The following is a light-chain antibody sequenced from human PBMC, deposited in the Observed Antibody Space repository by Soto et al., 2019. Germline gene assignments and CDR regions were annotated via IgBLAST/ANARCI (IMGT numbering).Light chain of an antibody. V-gene: IGKV3-15*01. CDR3: QQFNNWPLT. CDR2: AVS. CDR1: QSVSNN. Sequence: EIVMTQSPATLSVSPGERATLSCRASQSVSNNLAWYQQKPGQAPRLLIYAVSARATGIPARFSGSGSGTEFTLTISSLQSEDFAVYYCQQFNNWPLTFGGGTKVEI. J-gene: IGKJ4*01.